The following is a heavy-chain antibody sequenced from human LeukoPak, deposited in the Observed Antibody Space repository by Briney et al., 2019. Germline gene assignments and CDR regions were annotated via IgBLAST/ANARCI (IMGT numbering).Heavy chain of an antibody. CDR1: GGSISSGGYY. Sequence: TSETLSLTCTVSGGSISSGGYYWSWIRQHPGKGLEWIGYIYYSGSTYYNPSLKSRVTISVDTSKNQFSLKLSSVTAADTAVYYCARRYRGFGGYGMDVWGQGTTVTVSS. V-gene: IGHV4-31*03. CDR3: ARRYRGFGGYGMDV. D-gene: IGHD5-18*01. CDR2: IYYSGST. J-gene: IGHJ6*02.